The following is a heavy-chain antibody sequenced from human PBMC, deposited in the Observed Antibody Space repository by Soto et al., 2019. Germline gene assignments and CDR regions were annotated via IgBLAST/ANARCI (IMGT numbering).Heavy chain of an antibody. J-gene: IGHJ4*02. Sequence: SETLSLTCTVSGNSLSSGGHYWSWIRQHPGKGLEWIGHIYDSVNTYYSPSLRSRVTISADMSKNQFSLNLRSVTAADTAVYYCARVDHRGYFAILTDYWGQGTLVTVSS. CDR2: IYDSVNT. CDR1: GNSLSSGGHY. V-gene: IGHV4-31*03. CDR3: ARVDHRGYFAILTDY. D-gene: IGHD3-9*01.